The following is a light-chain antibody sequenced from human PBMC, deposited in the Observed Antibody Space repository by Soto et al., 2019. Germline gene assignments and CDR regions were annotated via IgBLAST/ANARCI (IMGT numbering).Light chain of an antibody. CDR3: CSFAGNNNLV. V-gene: IGLV2-8*01. Sequence: QSALTQPPSASGSPGQSVTISCTGTSSDVGGYNYVSWYQQHPGKAPKLMISEVSKRPSGVPDRFSGSKSGNTASLTVSGLQAEDEADYYGCSFAGNNNLVFGGGTKLTVL. CDR2: EVS. CDR1: SSDVGGYNY. J-gene: IGLJ2*01.